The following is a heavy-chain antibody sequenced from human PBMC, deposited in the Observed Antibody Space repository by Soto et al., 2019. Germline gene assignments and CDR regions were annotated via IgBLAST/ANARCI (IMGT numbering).Heavy chain of an antibody. V-gene: IGHV4-39*02. CDR3: AREGGRYCTGGSCQADY. D-gene: IGHD2-15*01. J-gene: IGHJ4*02. CDR1: GGSISSSSYY. CDR2: IYYSGNT. Sequence: QLQLQESGPGLVKPSETLSLTCTVSGGSISSSSYYWGWIRQPPGKGLEWIGSIYYSGNTYYTPSLKSRVTISVDTSKNQFSLKLSSVTAADTAVYYCAREGGRYCTGGSCQADYWGQGTLVTVSS.